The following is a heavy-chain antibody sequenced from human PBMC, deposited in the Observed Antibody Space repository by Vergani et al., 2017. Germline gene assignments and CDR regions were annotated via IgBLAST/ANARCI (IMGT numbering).Heavy chain of an antibody. J-gene: IGHJ4*02. CDR2: INSDGSST. V-gene: IGHV3-74*02. CDR1: GFTFSSYW. CDR3: AKGPGVADCFDY. Sequence: VQLVESGGGLVQPGGSLRLSCAASGFTFSSYWMHWVRQAPGKGLVWVSRINSDGSSTSYADSVKGRFTISRDNAKNTLYLQMNSLRAEDTAVYYCAKGPGVADCFDYWGQGTLVTVSS. D-gene: IGHD3-10*01.